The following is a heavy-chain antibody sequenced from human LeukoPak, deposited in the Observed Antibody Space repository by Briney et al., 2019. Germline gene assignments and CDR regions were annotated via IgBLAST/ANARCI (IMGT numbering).Heavy chain of an antibody. CDR2: IIPILGIA. V-gene: IGHV1-69*04. CDR3: ARESDYCSGGSCYLGAFDI. D-gene: IGHD2-15*01. Sequence: ASVKVSCKAPGGTFSSYTISWVRQAPGQGLEWMGRIIPILGIANYAQKFQGRVTITADKSTSTAYMELSSLRSEDTAVYYCARESDYCSGGSCYLGAFDIWGQGTMVTVSS. CDR1: GGTFSSYT. J-gene: IGHJ3*02.